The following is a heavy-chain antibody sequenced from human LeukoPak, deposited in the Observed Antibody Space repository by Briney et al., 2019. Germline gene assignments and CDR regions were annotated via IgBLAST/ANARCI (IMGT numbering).Heavy chain of an antibody. Sequence: GASRQICGEGSGCIFTNYWINGGRQLPGKGVEGMVIIYPGDSDTRYSSAFQGHVTISDDNTISTAHQQQSSLEASDTAIYYCARGFGYAGNYFDYWGQGTLVTASS. V-gene: IGHV5-51*01. CDR2: IYPGDSDT. CDR3: ARGFGYAGNYFDY. D-gene: IGHD5-18*01. CDR1: GCIFTNYW. J-gene: IGHJ4*02.